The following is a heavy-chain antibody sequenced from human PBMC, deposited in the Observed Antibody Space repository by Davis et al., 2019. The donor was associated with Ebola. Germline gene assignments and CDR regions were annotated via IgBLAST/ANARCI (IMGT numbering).Heavy chain of an antibody. CDR3: THSNGYYGSFDP. CDR2: IRSKANNYAT. D-gene: IGHD3-22*01. CDR1: GFIFSDSA. Sequence: GGSLRLSCVASGFIFSDSAIHWVRQASGKGLEWVGRIRSKANNYATAYVASVTGRFTISRDDSQNTAFLQMNSLKTEDTAMYYCTHSNGYYGSFDPWGQGTLVTVSS. V-gene: IGHV3-73*01. J-gene: IGHJ5*02.